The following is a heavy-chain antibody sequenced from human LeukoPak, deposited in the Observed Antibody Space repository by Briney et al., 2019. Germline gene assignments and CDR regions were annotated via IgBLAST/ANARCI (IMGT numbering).Heavy chain of an antibody. V-gene: IGHV4-39*01. Sequence: SETLSLTCTVSAASISSSSHHWGWIRQSPGKGLEWIGSVYYGRTTYYSPSLDSRVTISLDTSADQFSLQLNSVTAADTAVYYCVRHDGRGGATMGAFDSWGQGSLVTVSS. CDR3: VRHDGRGGATMGAFDS. CDR1: AASISSSSHH. CDR2: VYYGRTT. J-gene: IGHJ5*01. D-gene: IGHD4/OR15-4a*01.